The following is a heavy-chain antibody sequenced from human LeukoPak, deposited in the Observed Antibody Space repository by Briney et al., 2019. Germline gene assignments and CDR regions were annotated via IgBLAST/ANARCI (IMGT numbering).Heavy chain of an antibody. D-gene: IGHD4-23*01. CDR2: ISGSGGST. J-gene: IGHJ4*02. CDR3: AKDLGGGLRWDMFDY. V-gene: IGHV3-23*01. CDR1: GFIFSSYA. Sequence: PGGSLGLSCAASGFIFSSYAMSWVRQAPGKGLEWVSAISGSGGSTYYADSVKGRFTISRDNSKNTLYLQMNSLRAEDTAVYYCAKDLGGGLRWDMFDYWGQGTLVTVSS.